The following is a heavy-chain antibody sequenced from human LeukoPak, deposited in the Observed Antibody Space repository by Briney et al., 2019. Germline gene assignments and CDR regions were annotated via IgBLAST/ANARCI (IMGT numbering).Heavy chain of an antibody. CDR1: GGSISSYY. V-gene: IGHV4-59*01. J-gene: IGHJ4*02. D-gene: IGHD5-18*01. CDR2: IYYSGSI. CDR3: ARDSYGLPYYFDY. Sequence: SETLSLTCTVSGGSISSYYWSWIRQPPGKGLEWIGYIYYSGSINYNPSLKSRVTISVDTSKNQFSLKLSSVTAADTAVYYCARDSYGLPYYFDYWGQGTLVTVSS.